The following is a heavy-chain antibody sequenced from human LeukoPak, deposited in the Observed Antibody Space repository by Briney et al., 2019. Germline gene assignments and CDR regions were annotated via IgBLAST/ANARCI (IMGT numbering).Heavy chain of an antibody. CDR2: ISSSSSTI. D-gene: IGHD5-12*01. J-gene: IGHJ6*02. CDR3: AKDRRYSGYDYTYYYYYGMDV. Sequence: GGSLRLSCAASGFTFSSYSMNWVRQAPGKGLEWVSYISSSSSTIYYADSVKGRFTISRDNSKNTLYLQMNSLRAEDTAVYYCAKDRRYSGYDYTYYYYYGMDVWGQGTTVTVSS. V-gene: IGHV3-48*01. CDR1: GFTFSSYS.